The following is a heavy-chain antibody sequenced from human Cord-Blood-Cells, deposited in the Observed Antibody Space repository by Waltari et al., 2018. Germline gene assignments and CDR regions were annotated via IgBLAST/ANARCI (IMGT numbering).Heavy chain of an antibody. D-gene: IGHD6-19*01. Sequence: QLQLQESGPGLVKPSEPLSLTCTVSGGSISSSSYYWGWIRQPPGKGLEWIGSIYYSGSTYYNPSLKSRVTISVDTSKNQFSLKLSSVTAADTAVYYCARQPAGARGYWYFDLWGRGTLVTVSS. CDR1: GGSISSSSYY. CDR2: IYYSGST. J-gene: IGHJ2*01. CDR3: ARQPAGARGYWYFDL. V-gene: IGHV4-39*07.